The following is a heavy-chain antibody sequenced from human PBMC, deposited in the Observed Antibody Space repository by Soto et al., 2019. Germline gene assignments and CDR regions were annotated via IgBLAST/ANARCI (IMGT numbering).Heavy chain of an antibody. Sequence: GASVKVSCKASGFTFTSSAVQWVRQARGQRLEWIGWIVVGSGNTNYAQKFQERVTITRGMSTSTAYMELSSLRSEDTAVYYCAADRGEMATIFGYWGQGTLVTVSS. CDR2: IVVGSGNT. V-gene: IGHV1-58*01. CDR1: GFTFTSSA. CDR3: AADRGEMATIFGY. D-gene: IGHD3-10*01. J-gene: IGHJ4*02.